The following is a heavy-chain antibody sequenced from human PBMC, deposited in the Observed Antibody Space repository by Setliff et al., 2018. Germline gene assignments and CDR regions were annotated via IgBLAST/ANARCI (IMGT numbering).Heavy chain of an antibody. D-gene: IGHD2-2*01. CDR3: ARLYGGYCSSTSCFYFDY. CDR2: IYYSGST. Sequence: SETLSLTCTVSGGSISSSSYYWGWIRQPPGKGLEWTGSIYYSGSTYYNPSLKSRVTISVDTSKNQFSLKLSSVTAADTAVYYCARLYGGYCSSTSCFYFDYWGQGTLVTVSS. J-gene: IGHJ4*02. V-gene: IGHV4-39*01. CDR1: GGSISSSSYY.